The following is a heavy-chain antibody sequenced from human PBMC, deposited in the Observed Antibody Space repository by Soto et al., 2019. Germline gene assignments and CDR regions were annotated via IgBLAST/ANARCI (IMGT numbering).Heavy chain of an antibody. D-gene: IGHD6-13*01. CDR2: IWYDGSNK. V-gene: IGHV3-33*01. Sequence: GGSLRLSCAASGFTFSNYGMYWVRQAPGKGLEWVAVIWYDGSNKYYADSVKGRFTISRDNSKNTLYLQMNSLRGEDTAVYYCASTSGIAADYWGQGTLVTVSS. CDR3: ASTSGIAADY. J-gene: IGHJ4*02. CDR1: GFTFSNYG.